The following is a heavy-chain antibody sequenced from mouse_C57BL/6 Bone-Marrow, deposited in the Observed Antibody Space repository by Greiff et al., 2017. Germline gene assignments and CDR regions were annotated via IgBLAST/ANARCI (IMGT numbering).Heavy chain of an antibody. CDR2: INPNNGGT. CDR3: ARLGLGVPGAMGY. J-gene: IGHJ4*01. V-gene: IGHV1-26*01. CDR1: GYTFTDYY. D-gene: IGHD4-1*01. Sequence: VQLQQSGPELVKPGASVKISCKASGYTFTDYYMNWVKQSHGKSLEWIGDINPNNGGTSYNQKFKGKATLTVDKSSSTAYMELRSLTSEDSAVYYCARLGLGVPGAMGYWGQGTSGTVSS.